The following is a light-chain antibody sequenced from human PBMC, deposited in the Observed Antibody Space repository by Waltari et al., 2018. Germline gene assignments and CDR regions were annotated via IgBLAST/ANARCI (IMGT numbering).Light chain of an antibody. CDR1: QSITSN. V-gene: IGKV3-15*01. CDR2: GAS. J-gene: IGKJ2*02. Sequence: VMTQFPATLSLSPGESATLFCRASQSITSNLAWYQQKPGQAPRLLMYGASIRAPGIPARVRGSGSGTEFTLTISSLQSEDFAVYYCHQYNNWPGTFGQGTKLEIK. CDR3: HQYNNWPGT.